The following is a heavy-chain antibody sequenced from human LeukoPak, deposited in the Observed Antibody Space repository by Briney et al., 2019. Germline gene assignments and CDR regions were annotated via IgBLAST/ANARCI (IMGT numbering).Heavy chain of an antibody. CDR3: ARDYRTGQFLEWSHAFDI. J-gene: IGHJ3*02. CDR2: ISSSGSTI. D-gene: IGHD3-3*01. Sequence: GGSLRLSCAASGFTFSSYSMNWVRQAPGKGLEWVSYISSSGSTIYYADSVKGRFTISRDNAKNSLYLQMNSLRAEDTAVYYCARDYRTGQFLEWSHAFDIWGQGTMVTVSS. CDR1: GFTFSSYS. V-gene: IGHV3-48*04.